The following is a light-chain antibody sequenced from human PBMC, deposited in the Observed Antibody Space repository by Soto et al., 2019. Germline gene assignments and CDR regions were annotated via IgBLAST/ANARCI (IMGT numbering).Light chain of an antibody. CDR1: SSNIGNNY. V-gene: IGLV1-51*02. J-gene: IGLJ2*01. Sequence: QSVLTQPPSVSAAPGQTVTISCSGSSSNIGNNYVSWYQQLPGTAPKLLIYENNKRPSGIPDRFSGSKSGTSATLGITGLQTGDEADYYCGTWDSSLSAVVFGGGTKLNVL. CDR2: ENN. CDR3: GTWDSSLSAVV.